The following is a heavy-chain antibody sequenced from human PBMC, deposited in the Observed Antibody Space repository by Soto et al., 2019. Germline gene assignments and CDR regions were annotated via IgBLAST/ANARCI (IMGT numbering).Heavy chain of an antibody. CDR1: GYSFTSYW. Sequence: PGESLKISCKGSGYSFTSYWIGWVRQMPGKGLEWMGIIYPGDSDTRYSPSFQGQVTISADKSISTAYLQWGSLKASDTAMYYCASRSAVTTFYFYGMDVWGQGTTVTVSS. CDR3: ASRSAVTTFYFYGMDV. D-gene: IGHD4-17*01. V-gene: IGHV5-51*01. CDR2: IYPGDSDT. J-gene: IGHJ6*02.